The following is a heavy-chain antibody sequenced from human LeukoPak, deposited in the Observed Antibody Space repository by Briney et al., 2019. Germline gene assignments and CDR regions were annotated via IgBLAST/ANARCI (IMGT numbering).Heavy chain of an antibody. CDR3: ARTPYVRFLEWLSSAYYFDY. D-gene: IGHD3-3*01. CDR1: GVSISSYY. CDR2: IYYSGST. V-gene: IGHV4-59*01. Sequence: PSETLSLTCTVSGVSISSYYWSWIRPPPGEGLEWIGYIYYSGSTNYNPSLESRVTISVDTSKNQFSLKLSSVTAADTAVYYCARTPYVRFLEWLSSAYYFDYWGQGTLVTVSS. J-gene: IGHJ4*02.